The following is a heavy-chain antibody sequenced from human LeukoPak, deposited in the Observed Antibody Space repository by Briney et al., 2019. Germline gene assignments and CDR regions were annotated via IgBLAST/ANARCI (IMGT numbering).Heavy chain of an antibody. V-gene: IGHV1-18*01. D-gene: IGHD3-3*01. J-gene: IGHJ6*03. Sequence: ASVKVSCKASGYTFTSYGISWVRQAPGQGLEWMGWISAYNGNTNYAQKLQGRVTMTTDTSTSTAYMELRSLRSDDTAVYYCAGSKRQSIFGVARSYMDVWGKGTTVTVPS. CDR3: AGSKRQSIFGVARSYMDV. CDR2: ISAYNGNT. CDR1: GYTFTSYG.